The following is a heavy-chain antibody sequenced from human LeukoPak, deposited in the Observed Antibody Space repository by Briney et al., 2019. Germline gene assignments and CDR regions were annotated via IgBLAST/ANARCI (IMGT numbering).Heavy chain of an antibody. CDR1: GGSVSSSY. J-gene: IGHJ3*02. CDR3: AREWLILVRGLARGAFDI. Sequence: SETLSLTRTVSGGSVSSSYWSWIRQSPGEGLEWIGNIHHNGNTNYKASLKSRVTMSVDTSKNQFSLKLRSVTAADTAVYYCAREWLILVRGLARGAFDIWGQGTPVTVSS. V-gene: IGHV4-59*02. D-gene: IGHD3-10*01. CDR2: IHHNGNT.